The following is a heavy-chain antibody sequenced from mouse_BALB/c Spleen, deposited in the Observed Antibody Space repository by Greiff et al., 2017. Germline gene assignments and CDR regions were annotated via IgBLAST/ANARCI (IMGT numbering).Heavy chain of an antibody. CDR1: GYAFSSYW. Sequence: QVQLQQSGAELVRPGSSVKISCKASGYAFSSYWMNWVKQRPGQGLEWIGQIYPGDGDTNYNGKFKGKATLTADKSSSTAYMQLSSLTSEDSAVYFCARAGLPELSNYFDYWGQGTTLTVSS. CDR2: IYPGDGDT. V-gene: IGHV1-80*01. J-gene: IGHJ2*01. D-gene: IGHD1-1*02. CDR3: ARAGLPELSNYFDY.